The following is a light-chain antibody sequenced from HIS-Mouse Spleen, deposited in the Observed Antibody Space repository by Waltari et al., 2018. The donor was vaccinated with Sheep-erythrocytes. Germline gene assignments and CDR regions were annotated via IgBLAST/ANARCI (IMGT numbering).Light chain of an antibody. V-gene: IGLV3-19*01. CDR1: RLRSYY. CDR2: GKN. Sequence: SSELTQDPAVSVALGQTVRITCQGDRLRSYYASWYQQKPGPAPVLVIYGKNNRSSGIPDRFSGSSSGNTASLTITGAQAEDEADYYCNSRDSSGNLVFGGGTKLTVL. CDR3: NSRDSSGNLV. J-gene: IGLJ2*01.